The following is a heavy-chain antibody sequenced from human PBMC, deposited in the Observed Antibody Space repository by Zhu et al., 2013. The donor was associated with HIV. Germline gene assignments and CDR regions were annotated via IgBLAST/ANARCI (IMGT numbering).Heavy chain of an antibody. CDR1: GFTFSSYA. CDR3: ARADAVAGSFDY. Sequence: EVQLLESGGGLVQPGGSLRLSCAASGFTFSSYAMSWVRQAPGKGLEWVSAISGSGGSTYYADSVKGRFTISRDNSKNTLYLQMNSLRAEDTAVYYCARADAVAGSFDYWGQGTLVTVSS. CDR2: ISGSGGST. V-gene: IGHV3-23*01. D-gene: IGHD2-15*01. J-gene: IGHJ4*02.